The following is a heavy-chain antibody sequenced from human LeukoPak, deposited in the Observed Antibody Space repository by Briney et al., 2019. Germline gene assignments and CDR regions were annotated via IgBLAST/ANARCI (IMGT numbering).Heavy chain of an antibody. Sequence: SETLSLTCTVSGGSLSTAYWSWIRQPPGKGLEWIAYIYHTGNAKYNPSLKSRVTMSVDTSKNQFSLRLSSVTTADTAVYYCARTVLAAAGPLYYYMDVWGKGTTVTVSS. V-gene: IGHV4-59*01. CDR1: GGSLSTAY. J-gene: IGHJ6*03. CDR2: IYHTGNA. CDR3: ARTVLAAAGPLYYYMDV. D-gene: IGHD6-13*01.